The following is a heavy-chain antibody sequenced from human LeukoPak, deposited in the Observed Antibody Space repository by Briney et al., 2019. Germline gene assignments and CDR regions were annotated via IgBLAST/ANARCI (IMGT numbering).Heavy chain of an antibody. CDR1: GGSFSGYY. CDR3: ARGLNCSGGSCYGRRWFDP. Sequence: SETLSLTCAVYGGSFSGYYWSWIRQPPGKGLEWIGEINHSGSTNYNPSLKSRVTISVDTSKNQFSLKLSSVTAADTAVYYCARGLNCSGGSCYGRRWFDPWGQGTLVTVSS. J-gene: IGHJ5*02. CDR2: INHSGST. V-gene: IGHV4-34*01. D-gene: IGHD2-15*01.